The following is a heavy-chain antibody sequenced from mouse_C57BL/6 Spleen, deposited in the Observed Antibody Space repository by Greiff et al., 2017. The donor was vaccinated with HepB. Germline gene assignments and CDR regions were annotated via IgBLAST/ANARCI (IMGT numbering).Heavy chain of an antibody. V-gene: IGHV1-80*01. Sequence: QVQLQQSGAELVKPGASVKISCKASGFAFSSYWMHWVQQRPGKGLEWIGQIYPGDGDTNYHGKFKGKTTLTADKSSSTAYMQLSRLTSEDSAVYVGARSGYAGLADWGQGTLVTGAA. D-gene: IGHD3-1*01. J-gene: IGHJ3*01. CDR3: ARSGYAGLAD. CDR1: GFAFSSYW. CDR2: IYPGDGDT.